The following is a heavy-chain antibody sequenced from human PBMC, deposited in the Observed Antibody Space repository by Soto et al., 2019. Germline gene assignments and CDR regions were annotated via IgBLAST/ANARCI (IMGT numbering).Heavy chain of an antibody. V-gene: IGHV3-21*01. Sequence: GGSLRLSCAASGFTFSSYSMNWVRQAPGKGLEWVSSISSSSSYIYYADSVKGRFTISRDNAKNSLYLQINSLRAEDTAVYYCARASHYYYYMDVWGKGTTVTVSS. CDR2: ISSSSSYI. CDR1: GFTFSSYS. CDR3: ARASHYYYYMDV. J-gene: IGHJ6*03.